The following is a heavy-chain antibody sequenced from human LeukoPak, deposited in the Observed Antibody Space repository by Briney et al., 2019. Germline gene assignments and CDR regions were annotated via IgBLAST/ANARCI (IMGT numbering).Heavy chain of an antibody. CDR3: ARELLNGDAFDI. CDR1: GFTFSSYA. V-gene: IGHV3-53*01. CDR2: IYSGGST. J-gene: IGHJ3*02. Sequence: GGSLRLSCAASGFTFSSYAMSWVRQAPGKGLEWVSVIYSGGSTYYADSVKGRFTISRDNSKNTLYLQMNSLRAEDTAVYYCARELLNGDAFDIWGQGTMVTVSS. D-gene: IGHD3-9*01.